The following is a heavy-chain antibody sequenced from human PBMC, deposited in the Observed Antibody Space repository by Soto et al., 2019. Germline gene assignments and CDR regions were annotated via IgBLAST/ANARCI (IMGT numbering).Heavy chain of an antibody. CDR2: ISYDGSNK. J-gene: IGHJ6*02. D-gene: IGHD6-25*01. CDR1: GFTFSSYG. Sequence: QVQLVESGGGVVQPGRSLRLSCAASGFTFSSYGMHWVRQAPGKRLEWVAVISYDGSNKYYADSVKGRFTISRDNSKNTLYLQMNSLRAEDTAVYYCAKARLLAPSVYYYYGMDVWGQGTTVTVSS. V-gene: IGHV3-30*18. CDR3: AKARLLAPSVYYYYGMDV.